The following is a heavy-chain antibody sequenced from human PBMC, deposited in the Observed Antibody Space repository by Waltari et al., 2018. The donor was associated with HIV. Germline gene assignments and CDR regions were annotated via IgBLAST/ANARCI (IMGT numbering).Heavy chain of an antibody. CDR2: MSRDGTTT. CDR3: TRDLARYNWNDIPLDY. D-gene: IGHD1-20*01. CDR1: GFPFKRHW. Sequence: EVQLVESGGGLVQPGGSLRPPWAAFGFPFKRHWIAWVRQAPGEGLVWVLRMSRDGTTTSYADSVKGRFTISRDNAKNTLYLQMNSLRAEDTAVYYCTRDLARYNWNDIPLDYGGQGALVTVSS. V-gene: IGHV3-74*01. J-gene: IGHJ4*02.